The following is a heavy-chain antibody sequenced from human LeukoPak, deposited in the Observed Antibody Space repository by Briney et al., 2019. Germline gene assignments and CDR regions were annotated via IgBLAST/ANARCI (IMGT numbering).Heavy chain of an antibody. CDR1: GSTLTDVS. V-gene: IGHV1-24*01. D-gene: IGHD3-3*01. J-gene: IGHJ5*02. CDR3: ATISVTYYEGFDP. CDR2: FDPESSET. Sequence: ASVKVSCKVSGSTLTDVSIHWVRQAPGKGLEWMGGFDPESSETTFAQKFQGRLTMTGDTSTDTVYIDLTSLTSEDTAVYYCATISVTYYEGFDPWGQGTLVTVSS.